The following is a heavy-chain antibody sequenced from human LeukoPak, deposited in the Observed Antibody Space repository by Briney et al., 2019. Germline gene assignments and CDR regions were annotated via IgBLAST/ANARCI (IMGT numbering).Heavy chain of an antibody. CDR2: ISGSGGST. Sequence: GGSLRLSCAASGFTFSSYAMSWVRQAPGKGLEWVSAISGSGGSTYYADSVKGRFTISRDNSKNTLYLQMNSLRAEDTAVYYCAKGRITMVRGVIITEYFQHWGQGTLVTVSS. V-gene: IGHV3-23*01. J-gene: IGHJ1*01. CDR1: GFTFSSYA. CDR3: AKGRITMVRGVIITEYFQH. D-gene: IGHD3-10*01.